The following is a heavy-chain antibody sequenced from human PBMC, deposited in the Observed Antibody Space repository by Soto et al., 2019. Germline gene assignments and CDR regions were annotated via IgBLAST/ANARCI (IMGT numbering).Heavy chain of an antibody. CDR2: INHSGST. V-gene: IGHV4-34*01. J-gene: IGHJ6*03. CDR3: ARDSYGDNDYYYYYYMDV. CDR1: GGNFIGYY. D-gene: IGHD4-17*01. Sequence: SETLSLTSAVYGGNFIGYYWSWIRQPPGKGLEWIGEINHSGSTNYNPSLKSRVTISVDTSKNQFSLKLSSVTAADTAVYYCARDSYGDNDYYYYYYMDVWGKGTTVTVSS.